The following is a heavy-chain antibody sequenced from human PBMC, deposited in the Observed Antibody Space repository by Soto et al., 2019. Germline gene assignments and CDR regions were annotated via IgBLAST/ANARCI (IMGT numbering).Heavy chain of an antibody. CDR1: GYSFTSW. V-gene: IGHV5-51*01. J-gene: IGHJ4*02. Sequence: GESLKISCKASGYSFTSWIGWVRQMPGKGLEWMGIVNPADSDFRYSPSFQGRVTISADKSISTTYLQWSSLKASDTAMYYCVRPDSSGYYVNWGQGTLVTVSS. CDR2: VNPADSDF. D-gene: IGHD3-22*01. CDR3: VRPDSSGYYVN.